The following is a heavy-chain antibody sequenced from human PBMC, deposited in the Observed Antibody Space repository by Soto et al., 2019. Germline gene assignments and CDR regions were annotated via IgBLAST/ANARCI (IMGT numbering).Heavy chain of an antibody. CDR1: GGSVSSGSFH. J-gene: IGHJ4*02. D-gene: IGHD6-19*01. Sequence: PSETLSLTCSVSGGSVSSGSFHWSWIRQPPGKGLQFIGSIFYNGTANYSPSLKNRVSISIDTSQSQFFLQLISVAAADTAVYYCARIGGWYEIDFWRQGSLVTV. V-gene: IGHV4-61*01. CDR3: ARIGGWYEIDF. CDR2: IFYNGTA.